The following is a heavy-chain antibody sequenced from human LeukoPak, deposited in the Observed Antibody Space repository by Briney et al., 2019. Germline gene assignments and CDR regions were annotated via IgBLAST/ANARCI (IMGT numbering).Heavy chain of an antibody. Sequence: GGSLRLACAGSGFTFSSYWMSWVHQAPGKGLEWVANIKQDGSEKYYVDSVKGRFTISRDNAKNSLYLQMNSLRAEDTAVYYCARDKIVGATYFDYWGQGTLVTVSS. CDR3: ARDKIVGATYFDY. CDR1: GFTFSSYW. J-gene: IGHJ4*02. D-gene: IGHD1-26*01. V-gene: IGHV3-7*01. CDR2: IKQDGSEK.